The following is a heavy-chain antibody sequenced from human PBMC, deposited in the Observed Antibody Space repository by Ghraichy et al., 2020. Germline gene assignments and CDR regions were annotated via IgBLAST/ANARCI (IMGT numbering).Heavy chain of an antibody. V-gene: IGHV3-33*01. CDR3: ARLDYDTGGSFDY. CDR1: GFTFSSYG. J-gene: IGHJ4*02. D-gene: IGHD3-22*01. Sequence: GESLNISCAASGFTFSSYGMHWVRQAPGKGLEWVAVIWYDGSNKYYGDSVKGRFTISRDTSKNTLYLQMNSLRAEDTAVYYCARLDYDTGGSFDYWGQGTLVTVSS. CDR2: IWYDGSNK.